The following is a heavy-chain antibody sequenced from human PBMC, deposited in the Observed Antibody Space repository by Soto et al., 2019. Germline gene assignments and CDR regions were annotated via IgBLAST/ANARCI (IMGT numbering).Heavy chain of an antibody. J-gene: IGHJ3*02. D-gene: IGHD6-13*01. V-gene: IGHV3-23*01. CDR2: ISGSGGST. CDR1: GFTFSSYA. CDR3: AKVPHSSSWSLAAFDI. Sequence: EVQLLESGGGLVQPGGSLRLSCAASGFTFSSYAMSWVRQAPGKGLEWVSAISGSGGSTYYADSVKGRFTISRDNSKNTLYLPMNSMRAEDTAVYYCAKVPHSSSWSLAAFDIWGQGTMVTVSS.